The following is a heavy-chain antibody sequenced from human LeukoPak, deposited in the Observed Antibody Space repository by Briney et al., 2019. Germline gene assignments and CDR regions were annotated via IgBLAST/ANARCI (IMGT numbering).Heavy chain of an antibody. CDR3: AKPGTTLYYYYGMDV. J-gene: IGHJ6*02. V-gene: IGHV3-23*01. CDR2: ISGNGGST. CDR1: GFTFSSYA. Sequence: PGGSLRLSCAASGFTFSSYAMSWVRQAPGKGLEWVSVISGNGGSTYYADSVKGRFTISRDNSKNTLYLQMNSLRVEDTVVYYCAKPGTTLYYYYGMDVWGQGTTVTVSS. D-gene: IGHD1-1*01.